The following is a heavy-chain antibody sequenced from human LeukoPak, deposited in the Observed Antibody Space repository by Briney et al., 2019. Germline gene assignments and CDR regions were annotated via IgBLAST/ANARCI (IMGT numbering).Heavy chain of an antibody. D-gene: IGHD6-6*01. CDR2: IYYSGST. V-gene: IGHV4-59*01. J-gene: IGHJ3*02. CDR3: ASRMAYSSSSAFDI. CDR1: GGSISSYY. Sequence: SETLSLTCTVSGGSISSYYWSWIRQPPGKGLEWIGYIYYSGSTNYNPSLKSRVTISVDTSKNQFSLKLSSVTAADTAVYYCASRMAYSSSSAFDIWGQGTMVTVSS.